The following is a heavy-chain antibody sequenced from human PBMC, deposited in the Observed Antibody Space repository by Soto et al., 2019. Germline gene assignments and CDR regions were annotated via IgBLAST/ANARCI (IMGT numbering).Heavy chain of an antibody. Sequence: PSETLSLTGTVSGGSISSYYWSWIRQPPGKGLEWIGYIYYSGSTNYNPSLKSRVTISVDTSKNQFSLKLSSVTAADTAVYYCARARPPSYYEYWGQGTLVTVSS. CDR3: ARARPPSYYEY. J-gene: IGHJ4*02. CDR2: IYYSGST. V-gene: IGHV4-59*01. CDR1: GGSISSYY.